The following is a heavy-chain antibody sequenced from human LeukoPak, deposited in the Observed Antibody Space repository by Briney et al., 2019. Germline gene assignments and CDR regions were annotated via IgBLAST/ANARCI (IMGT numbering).Heavy chain of an antibody. CDR1: GDSMTCDY. J-gene: IGHJ4*02. V-gene: IGHV4-59*01. CDR3: ARDRGIGYGPSDLDS. D-gene: IGHD3-10*01. Sequence: PSETLSLTCTVSGDSMTCDYWTWIRQPPGKGLEWLGYVYHSGTSFYNPALKSRLTISIDTSKKQFSLNVISVTTADTALYFCARDRGIGYGPSDLDSWGPGVLVTVSS. CDR2: VYHSGTS.